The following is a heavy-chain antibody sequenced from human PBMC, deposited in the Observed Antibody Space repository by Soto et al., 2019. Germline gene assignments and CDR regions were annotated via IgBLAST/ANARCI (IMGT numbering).Heavy chain of an antibody. V-gene: IGHV3-30-3*01. Sequence: QVQLVESGGGVVQPGRSLRLSCAASGFTFSSYAKHWVRQAPGKGLEWVAVISYDGSNKYYADSVKGRFTISRDNSKNTLYLQMNSLRAEDTAVYYCASGGYSGYDYDYWGQGTLVTVSS. CDR2: ISYDGSNK. J-gene: IGHJ4*02. CDR1: GFTFSSYA. D-gene: IGHD5-12*01. CDR3: ASGGYSGYDYDY.